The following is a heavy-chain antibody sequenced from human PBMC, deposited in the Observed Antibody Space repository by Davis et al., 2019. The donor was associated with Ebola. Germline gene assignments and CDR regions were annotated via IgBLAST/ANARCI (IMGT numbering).Heavy chain of an antibody. D-gene: IGHD6-13*01. Sequence: GESLKISCAASGFTFSRYWMHWVRQAPGKGLVWVSRISTDVSSTSYAESVKGRFTISRDNAKNTLYLQMNSLRAEDTAVYYCARDRYSSSWLQGFDPWGQGTLVTVSS. CDR3: ARDRYSSSWLQGFDP. V-gene: IGHV3-74*01. CDR2: ISTDVSST. J-gene: IGHJ5*02. CDR1: GFTFSRYW.